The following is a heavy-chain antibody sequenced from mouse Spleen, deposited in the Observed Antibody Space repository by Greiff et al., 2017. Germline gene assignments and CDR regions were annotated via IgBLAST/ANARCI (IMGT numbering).Heavy chain of an antibody. V-gene: IGHV5-9-3*01. CDR1: GFTFSSYA. D-gene: IGHD2-14*01. CDR2: ISSGGGNT. J-gene: IGHJ2*01. Sequence: EVQLVESGGGLVKLGGSLKLSCAASGFTFSSYATSWVRQTPEKRLEWVATISSGGGNTYYPDSVKGRFTISRDNAKNTLYLQMSSLKSEDTAMYYCARHLPSAYYRYDERGFDYWGQGTTLTVSS. CDR3: ARHLPSAYYRYDERGFDY.